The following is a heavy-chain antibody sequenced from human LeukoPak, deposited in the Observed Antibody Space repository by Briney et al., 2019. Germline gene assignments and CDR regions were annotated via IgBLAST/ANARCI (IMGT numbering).Heavy chain of an antibody. D-gene: IGHD6-13*01. J-gene: IGHJ6*02. Sequence: SQTLSLTCAISGDSVSSNSAAWNWIRQSPSRGLEWLGRTYHRSKWYNDYAVSVKSRITINPDTSKNQFSLQLNSVTPEDTAVYYCARGFRGAQDIAAAGTNYYYYGMDVWGQGTTVTVSS. V-gene: IGHV6-1*01. CDR2: TYHRSKWYN. CDR1: GDSVSSNSAA. CDR3: ARGFRGAQDIAAAGTNYYYYGMDV.